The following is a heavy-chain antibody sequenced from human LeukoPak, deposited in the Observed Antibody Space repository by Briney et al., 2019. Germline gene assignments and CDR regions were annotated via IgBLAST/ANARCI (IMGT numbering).Heavy chain of an antibody. V-gene: IGHV5-51*01. CDR1: GYSFTSYW. CDR3: ARLGTPEYYDILTGYWYYYYYMDV. D-gene: IGHD3-9*01. Sequence: GESLKISCKGSGYSFTSYWIGWVRQMPGKGLEWMGIIYPGDSDTRYSPSFQGQVTISADKSISTAYLQWSSLKASDTAMYYCARLGTPEYYDILTGYWYYYYYMDVWGKGTTVTVSS. CDR2: IYPGDSDT. J-gene: IGHJ6*03.